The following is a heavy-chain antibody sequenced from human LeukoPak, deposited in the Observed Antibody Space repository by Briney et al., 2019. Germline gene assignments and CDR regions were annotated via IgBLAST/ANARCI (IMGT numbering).Heavy chain of an antibody. CDR2: IYYSGST. CDR3: ARGDVDTAMGGWFDP. D-gene: IGHD5-18*01. J-gene: IGHJ5*02. Sequence: SETLSLTCTVSGDSINNNNYYWSWIRQPPGKGLEWIGYIYYSGSTNYNPSLKSRVTISVDTSKNQFSLKLSSVTAADTAVYYCARGDVDTAMGGWFDPWGQGTLVTVSS. CDR1: GDSINNNNYY. V-gene: IGHV4-61*05.